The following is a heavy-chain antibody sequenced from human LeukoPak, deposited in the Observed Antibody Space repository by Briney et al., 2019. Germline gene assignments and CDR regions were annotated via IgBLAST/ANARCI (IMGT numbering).Heavy chain of an antibody. CDR2: VNPDSGDT. J-gene: IGHJ3*02. CDR3: ALPGDNQGFFDI. Sequence: ASVKVSCKASGYTFTIHYMHWVRQVPGQGLEWMGWVNPDSGDTNYAEKFQGRVTMTGDTSISTAYMELSRLRSDDTAVYYCALPGDNQGFFDIWGQGTMVTVSS. D-gene: IGHD3-10*01. CDR1: GYTFTIHY. V-gene: IGHV1-2*02.